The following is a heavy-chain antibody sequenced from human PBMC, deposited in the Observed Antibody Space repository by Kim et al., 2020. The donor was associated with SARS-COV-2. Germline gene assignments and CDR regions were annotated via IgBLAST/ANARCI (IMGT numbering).Heavy chain of an antibody. V-gene: IGHV4-34*01. CDR1: GGSFSGYY. D-gene: IGHD1-1*01. CDR2: INHSGST. Sequence: SETLSLTCAVYGGSFSGYYWSWIRQPPGKGLEWIGEINHSGSTNYNPSLKSRVTISVDTSKNQFSLKLSSVTAADTAVYYCASGGNPKNWFDPWGQGTLVTVSS. CDR3: ASGGNPKNWFDP. J-gene: IGHJ5*02.